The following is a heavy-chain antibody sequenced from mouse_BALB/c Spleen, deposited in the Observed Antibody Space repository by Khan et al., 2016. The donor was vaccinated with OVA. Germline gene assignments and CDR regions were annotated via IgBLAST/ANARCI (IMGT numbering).Heavy chain of an antibody. D-gene: IGHD2-14*01. Sequence: VRLQQSGPELVKPGASVKMSCEASGYTFTSYVIHWVKQKPGQGLEWIGYIYPFNADTKYNEKFKGKATLTSDTSSSTAYMELRSLTSEDSAVYYCAKNYRYDVYFDYWGQGTTLTVSS. CDR1: GYTFTSYV. CDR3: AKNYRYDVYFDY. J-gene: IGHJ2*01. V-gene: IGHV1S136*01. CDR2: IYPFNADT.